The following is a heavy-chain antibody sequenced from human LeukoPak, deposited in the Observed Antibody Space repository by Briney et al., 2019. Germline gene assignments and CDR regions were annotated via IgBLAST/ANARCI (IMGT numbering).Heavy chain of an antibody. CDR1: GFTFSSYA. CDR2: ISGSGGGT. D-gene: IGHD5-12*01. V-gene: IGHV3-23*01. J-gene: IGHJ4*02. CDR3: AKLVYSGYGPADY. Sequence: QTGGSLRLSCAASGFTFSSYAMSWVRQAPGKGLEWVSTISGSGGGTYYANAVKGRFTISRDNSKNTLFLQVNRLRAQETAVYYCAKLVYSGYGPADYWGQGTLVTVSS.